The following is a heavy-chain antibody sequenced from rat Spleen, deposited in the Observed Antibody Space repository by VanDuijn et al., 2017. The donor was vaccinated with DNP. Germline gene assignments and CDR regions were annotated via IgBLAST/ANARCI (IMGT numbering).Heavy chain of an antibody. CDR3: ARSDSYGFPY. Sequence: EVQLVESGGGLVQPGRSLKLSCAASGLTFSDYAMAWVRPDPTKGLAWVATLIHDGSSIYYRDSVKGRFTISRDNAKSTLYLQMDSLRSEDTATYYCARSDSYGFPYWGQGTLVTVSS. J-gene: IGHJ3*01. D-gene: IGHD1-2*01. V-gene: IGHV5-17*01. CDR2: LIHDGSSI. CDR1: GLTFSDYA.